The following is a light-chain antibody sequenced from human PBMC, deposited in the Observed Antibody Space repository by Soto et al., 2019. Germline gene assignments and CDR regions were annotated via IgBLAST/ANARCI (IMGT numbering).Light chain of an antibody. J-gene: IGKJ4*01. CDR1: QSVGSY. CDR2: DAF. Sequence: EIVLTQSAATLSLSPGERATLSCRASQSVGSYFAWYQQKPGQASRLLIYDAFSRATGIPASFSGSGSGTDFTLTIISLEAEDFAVYFCQQRSSWPLTFGGGTMVEIK. CDR3: QQRSSWPLT. V-gene: IGKV3-11*01.